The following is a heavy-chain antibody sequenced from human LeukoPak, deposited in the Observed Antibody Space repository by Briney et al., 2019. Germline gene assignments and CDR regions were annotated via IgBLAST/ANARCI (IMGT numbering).Heavy chain of an antibody. CDR3: AKDDYGDYGGFDY. CDR1: GFTFSSYW. Sequence: PGGSLRLSCAASGFTFSSYWMNWVRQAPGKGLVWVSRIASDGSSTTYADSVKGRFSISRDNAKNTLYLQMNSLRVEDTAVYYCAKDDYGDYGGFDYWGQGTLVTVSS. D-gene: IGHD4-17*01. CDR2: IASDGSST. J-gene: IGHJ4*02. V-gene: IGHV3-74*01.